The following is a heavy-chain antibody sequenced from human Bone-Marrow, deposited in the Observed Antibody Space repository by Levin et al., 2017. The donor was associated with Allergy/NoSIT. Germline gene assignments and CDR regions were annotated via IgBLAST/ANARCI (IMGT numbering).Heavy chain of an antibody. CDR3: TRAVDSPAGPG. CDR2: IKEDGTVK. J-gene: IGHJ4*02. CDR1: GFTFSSHW. Sequence: GGSLRLSCAASGFTFSSHWMSWVRQAPGNGLEWVANIKEDGTVKHYVDSVRGRFTISRDNAQDSLYLQMSSLRAEDTAVYYGTRAVDSPAGPGWGQGTLVTVSS. D-gene: IGHD2-2*01. V-gene: IGHV3-7*04.